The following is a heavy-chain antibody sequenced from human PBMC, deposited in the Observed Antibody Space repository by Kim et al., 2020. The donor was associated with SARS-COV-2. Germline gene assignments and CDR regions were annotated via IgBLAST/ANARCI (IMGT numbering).Heavy chain of an antibody. V-gene: IGHV3-9*01. CDR1: GFTFDDYA. Sequence: GGSLRLSCAASGFTFDDYAMHWVRQAPGKGLECVSGISWNSGSIGYADSVKGRFTISRDNAKNSLYLQMNSLRAEDTALYYCAKESGSYYDEVYYYGMDVWGQGTTVTVSS. D-gene: IGHD1-26*01. J-gene: IGHJ6*02. CDR2: ISWNSGSI. CDR3: AKESGSYYDEVYYYGMDV.